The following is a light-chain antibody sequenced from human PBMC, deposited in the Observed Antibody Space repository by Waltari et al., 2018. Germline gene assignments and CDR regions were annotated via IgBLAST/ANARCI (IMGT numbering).Light chain of an antibody. Sequence: QSALTQTATVSGSPGQSITISCTGTSSDVGTYNLVSWYQQHPGNAPTLIIYDVNKRPSGVSNRFSGSKAGNTASLTISGLQAADEADYYCCSYAGSAISVFGGGTKLTVL. CDR1: SSDVGTYNL. CDR2: DVN. CDR3: CSYAGSAISV. V-gene: IGLV2-23*02. J-gene: IGLJ2*01.